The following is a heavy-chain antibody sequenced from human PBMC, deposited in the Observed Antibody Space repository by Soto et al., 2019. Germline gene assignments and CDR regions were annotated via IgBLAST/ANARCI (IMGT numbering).Heavy chain of an antibody. J-gene: IGHJ5*02. CDR2: IYVTGAV. CDR1: GAALNSGNYY. D-gene: IGHD1-20*01. Sequence: TLSLTCSVSGAALNSGNYYWSWIRQVPGKGLEWIGHIYVTGAVDYNPSLRDRITISQDTSERQFSLNLMLVTAADTAAYYCARLRSPTNNYKWFDPWGQGTLVTVAS. CDR3: ARLRSPTNNYKWFDP. V-gene: IGHV4-31*03.